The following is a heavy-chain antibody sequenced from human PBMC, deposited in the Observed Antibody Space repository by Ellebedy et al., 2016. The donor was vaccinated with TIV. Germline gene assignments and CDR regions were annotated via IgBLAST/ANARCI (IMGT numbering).Heavy chain of an antibody. CDR1: GFTFSSYA. V-gene: IGHV3-23*01. J-gene: IGHJ3*02. CDR3: ARHCSGGSCSHHAFDI. D-gene: IGHD2-15*01. CDR2: ISGSGGST. Sequence: GESLKISCAASGFTFSSYAMSWVRQAPGKGLEWVSGISGSGGSTYYADSVKGRFTISRDNSKNTLYLQMNSLRAEDTAVYYCARHCSGGSCSHHAFDIWGQGTMVTVSS.